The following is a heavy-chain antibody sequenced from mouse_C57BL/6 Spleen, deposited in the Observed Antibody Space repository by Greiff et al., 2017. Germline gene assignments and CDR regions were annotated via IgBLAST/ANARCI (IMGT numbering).Heavy chain of an antibody. D-gene: IGHD1-1*01. CDR1: GYTFTSYW. J-gene: IGHJ2*01. CDR3: ASKAYGSSYFDY. V-gene: IGHV1-69*01. CDR2: IDPSDSYP. Sequence: VPLQQPGAELVMPGASVKLSCKASGYTFTSYWMHWVKQRPGQGLEWTGEIDPSDSYPNYNQKFKGKSTLTVDKSSSTAYMQLSSLTSEDSAVYYCASKAYGSSYFDYWGQGTTLTVSS.